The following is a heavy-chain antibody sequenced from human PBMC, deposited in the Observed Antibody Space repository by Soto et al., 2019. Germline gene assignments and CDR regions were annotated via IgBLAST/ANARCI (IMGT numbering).Heavy chain of an antibody. J-gene: IGHJ1*01. D-gene: IGHD2-2*01. CDR1: GGSISSGDYY. CDR3: ASDIVLVPAAIEYFQH. V-gene: IGHV4-30-4*01. Sequence: SETLSLTCTVSGGSISSGDYYWSWIRQPPGKGLEWIGYIYYSGSTYYNPSLKSRVTISVDTSKNQFSLKLSSVTAADTAVYYCASDIVLVPAAIEYFQHWGQGTLVTVSS. CDR2: IYYSGST.